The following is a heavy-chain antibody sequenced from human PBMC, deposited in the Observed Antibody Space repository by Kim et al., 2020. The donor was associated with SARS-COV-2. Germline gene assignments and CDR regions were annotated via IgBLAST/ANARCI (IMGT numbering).Heavy chain of an antibody. J-gene: IGHJ6*02. D-gene: IGHD3-10*01. Sequence: LQGRVTMSVDTSKNQFSLKLSSVTAADTAVYYCARGIYGSGSHYYGMDVWGQGTTVTVSS. V-gene: IGHV4-4*06. CDR3: ARGIYGSGSHYYGMDV.